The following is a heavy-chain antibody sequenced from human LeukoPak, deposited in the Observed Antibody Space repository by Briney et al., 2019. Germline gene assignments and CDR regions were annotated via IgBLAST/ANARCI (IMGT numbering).Heavy chain of an antibody. J-gene: IGHJ4*02. Sequence: GGSLRLSCAASGFTFSSYGMHWVRQAPGKGLEWVSSISSSSSYIYYADSVKGRFTISRDNAKNSLSLQMNSLRAEDTAVYYCAREGLVGATTDYWGQGTLVTVSS. D-gene: IGHD1-26*01. CDR3: AREGLVGATTDY. CDR2: ISSSSSYI. V-gene: IGHV3-21*01. CDR1: GFTFSSYG.